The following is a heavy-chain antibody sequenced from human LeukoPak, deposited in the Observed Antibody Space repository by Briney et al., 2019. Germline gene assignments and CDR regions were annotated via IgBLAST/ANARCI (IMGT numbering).Heavy chain of an antibody. CDR3: ARDPVASPLVAFDI. J-gene: IGHJ3*02. D-gene: IGHD2-21*01. CDR2: INQDGSEK. V-gene: IGHV3-7*01. CDR1: GFTFNSYW. Sequence: PGGSLRLSCVASGFTFNSYWMSWVRQAPGKGLEWVANINQDGSEKYYVDSVKGRFTISRDNAKSSLYLQMNSLRAEDTAVYYCARDPVASPLVAFDIWGQGTMVTVSS.